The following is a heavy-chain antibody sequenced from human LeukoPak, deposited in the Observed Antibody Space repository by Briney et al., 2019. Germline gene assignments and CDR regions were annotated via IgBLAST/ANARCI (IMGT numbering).Heavy chain of an antibody. J-gene: IGHJ4*02. Sequence: PGGSLRLSCAASGFTFSSYWMTWVRQAPGKGLEWVSATSSSDAGTYHADSVRGRFTISRDNSKNTLYLQMHSLRVEDAAVYYCARAPVTSCRGAYCYPFDYWGQGTLVTVSS. CDR3: ARAPVTSCRGAYCYPFDY. CDR2: TSSSDAGT. CDR1: GFTFSSYW. V-gene: IGHV3-23*01. D-gene: IGHD2-21*01.